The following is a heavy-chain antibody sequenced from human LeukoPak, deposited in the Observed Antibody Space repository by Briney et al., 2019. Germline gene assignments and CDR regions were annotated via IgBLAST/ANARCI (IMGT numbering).Heavy chain of an antibody. V-gene: IGHV1-3*03. CDR3: ARDVTGDYSNAWDWQSYYFDY. CDR1: GFTITNYA. J-gene: IGHJ4*01. D-gene: IGHD6-19*01. Sequence: ASVKVSCKTSGFTITNYAIHWVRQAPGHRLEWMGWVNPGSGDTKCSEDFQGRLSITRDTSASTVYMALSSLTSEDMAVYYCARDVTGDYSNAWDWQSYYFDYWGHGTLVTVSS. CDR2: VNPGSGDT.